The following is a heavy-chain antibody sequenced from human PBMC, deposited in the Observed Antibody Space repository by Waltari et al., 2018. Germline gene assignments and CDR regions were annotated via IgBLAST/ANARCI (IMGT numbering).Heavy chain of an antibody. Sequence: QVQLQESGPGLVKPSETLSLTCTVSGGSISSYYWSWIRQPPGKGLEWIGYIYYSGSTNYTPSLKSRVTISVDTSKNQFSLKLSSVTAADTAVYYCARASPFYDILTGYQYSAPDYWGQGTLVTVSS. CDR3: ARASPFYDILTGYQYSAPDY. J-gene: IGHJ4*02. D-gene: IGHD3-9*01. CDR1: GGSISSYY. CDR2: IYYSGST. V-gene: IGHV4-59*01.